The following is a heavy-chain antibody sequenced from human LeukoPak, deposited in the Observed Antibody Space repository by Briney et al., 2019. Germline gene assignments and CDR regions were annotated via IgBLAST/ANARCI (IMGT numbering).Heavy chain of an antibody. V-gene: IGHV3-53*01. CDR1: GFTVSTNY. Sequence: GGSLRLSCAASGFTVSTNYMSWVRQAPGKGLEWVSVIYSGGATHYTDSVKGRFTISRGNAENSLYLQMNSLRAEDTAVYYCARDGPPTGAGDFDYWGQGTPVTVSS. D-gene: IGHD3-10*01. CDR2: IYSGGAT. J-gene: IGHJ4*02. CDR3: ARDGPPTGAGDFDY.